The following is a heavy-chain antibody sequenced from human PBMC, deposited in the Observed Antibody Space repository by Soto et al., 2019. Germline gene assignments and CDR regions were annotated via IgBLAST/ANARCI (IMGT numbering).Heavy chain of an antibody. J-gene: IGHJ2*01. CDR1: GFTFSSYA. Sequence: QVQLVESGGGVVQPGRSLRLSCAASGFTFSSYAMHWVRQAPGKGLEWVAVISYDGSNKYYADSVKGRFTISRDNSKNALDLQINGLRAEDTAVYYCARDNGSSWYQWYFDLWGRGTLVTVSS. CDR2: ISYDGSNK. D-gene: IGHD6-13*01. V-gene: IGHV3-30-3*01. CDR3: ARDNGSSWYQWYFDL.